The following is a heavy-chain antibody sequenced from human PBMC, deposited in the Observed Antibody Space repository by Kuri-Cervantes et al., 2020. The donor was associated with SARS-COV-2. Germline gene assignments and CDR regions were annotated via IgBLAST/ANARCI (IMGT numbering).Heavy chain of an antibody. D-gene: IGHD4-11*01. V-gene: IGHV3-74*01. CDR2: INSDGSST. CDR3: AKDIGYSSGYMDV. Sequence: GESLKISCAASGFTFSSYWMHWVRQAPGKGLVWVSRINSDGSSTSYADSVKGRFTISRDNAKNSLYLQMNSLRAEDTALYYCAKDIGYSSGYMDVWGKGPTDPVSS. J-gene: IGHJ6*03. CDR1: GFTFSSYW.